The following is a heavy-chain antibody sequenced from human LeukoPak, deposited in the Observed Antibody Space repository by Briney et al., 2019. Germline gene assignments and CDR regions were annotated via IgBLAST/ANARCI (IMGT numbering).Heavy chain of an antibody. CDR3: AKLQGRDRLRSVRTDYFDY. D-gene: IGHD4-17*01. CDR1: GFTFSSYA. CDR2: ISGSGGST. J-gene: IGHJ4*02. V-gene: IGHV3-23*01. Sequence: GGSLRLSCAASGFTFSSYAMSWVRQAPGKGLEWVSAISGSGGSTYYADSVKGRFTISRDNSKNTLYLQMNSLRAEDTAVYYCAKLQGRDRLRSVRTDYFDYWGQGTLVTVSS.